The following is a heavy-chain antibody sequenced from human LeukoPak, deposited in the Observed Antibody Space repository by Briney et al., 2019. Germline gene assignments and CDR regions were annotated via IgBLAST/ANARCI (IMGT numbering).Heavy chain of an antibody. Sequence: GESLDISCKGSGYIFTSYWIGWVRQMPGKGLEWMGIISPGDSDTAYSPSFQGQVTISADKSINTAYLQWNSLKASDTAMYYCARRNGYNAGALDFDYWGQGPVLPVSS. CDR2: ISPGDSDT. CDR3: ARRNGYNAGALDFDY. V-gene: IGHV5-51*01. CDR1: GYIFTSYW. D-gene: IGHD5-24*01. J-gene: IGHJ4*02.